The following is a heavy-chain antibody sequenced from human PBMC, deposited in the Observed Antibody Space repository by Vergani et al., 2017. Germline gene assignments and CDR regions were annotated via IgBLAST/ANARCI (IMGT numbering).Heavy chain of an antibody. CDR2: IYYSGST. Sequence: QVQLQESGPGLVKPSETLSLTCTVSGGSISSYYWSWIRQPPGKGLEWIGDIYYSGSTNYNPSLKSRVTISVDTSKNQFSLKLSSVTAADTAVYYCARAPLEWLSPSDWGQGTLVTVSS. D-gene: IGHD6-19*01. CDR3: ARAPLEWLSPSD. CDR1: GGSISSYY. V-gene: IGHV4-59*01. J-gene: IGHJ4*02.